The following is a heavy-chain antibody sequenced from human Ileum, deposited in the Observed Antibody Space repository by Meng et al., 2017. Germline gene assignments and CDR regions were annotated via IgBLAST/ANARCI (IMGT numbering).Heavy chain of an antibody. V-gene: IGHV3-15*01. D-gene: IGHD1-26*01. Sequence: VQLVESGGGLGKPGESLRLSCVVSGLIFTKAWMNWVRQAPGKGLEWIGRIKSYGSGGTTDYAAPVKGRFTISRDDSKNTLYLQMNSLRTEDTAVYYCTHSGNYFGHFGSWGQGTRVT. CDR1: GLIFTKAW. CDR3: THSGNYFGHFGS. J-gene: IGHJ1*01. CDR2: IKSYGSGGTT.